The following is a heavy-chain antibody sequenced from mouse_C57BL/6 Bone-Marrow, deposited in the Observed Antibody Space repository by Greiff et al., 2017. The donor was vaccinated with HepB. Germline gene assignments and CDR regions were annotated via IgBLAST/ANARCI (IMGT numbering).Heavy chain of an antibody. CDR3: ARGVNWDGSYAMDY. CDR1: GFTFSDYG. D-gene: IGHD4-1*01. Sequence: EVQVVESGGGLVKPGGSLKLSCAASGFTFSDYGMHWVRQAPEKGLEWVAYISSGSSTIYYADTVKGRFTISRDNAKNTLFLQMTSLRAEDTAMYYCARGVNWDGSYAMDYWGQGTSVTVSS. CDR2: ISSGSSTI. V-gene: IGHV5-17*01. J-gene: IGHJ4*01.